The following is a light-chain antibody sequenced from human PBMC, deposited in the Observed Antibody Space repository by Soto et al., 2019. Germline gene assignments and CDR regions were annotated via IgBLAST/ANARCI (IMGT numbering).Light chain of an antibody. V-gene: IGKV3-20*01. J-gene: IGKJ1*01. CDR2: GAS. Sequence: EIVLTQSPGTLSLSPGERATLSCRASQSVSYSYLAWYQQKPGQAPRLLIYGASSRATGIPDRFSGSGSGTDFTLTISRLEREDFAVYYCQQYGSSQSFGQGTKVEIK. CDR1: QSVSYSY. CDR3: QQYGSSQS.